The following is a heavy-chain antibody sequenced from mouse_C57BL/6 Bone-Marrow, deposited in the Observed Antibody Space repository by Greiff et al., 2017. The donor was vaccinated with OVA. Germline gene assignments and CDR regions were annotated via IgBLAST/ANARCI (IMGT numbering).Heavy chain of an antibody. J-gene: IGHJ4*01. D-gene: IGHD1-1*01. CDR2: IDPETGGT. CDR1: GYTFTDYE. V-gene: IGHV1-15*01. CDR3: TRGDSSYYAMAY. Sequence: QVQLQQSGAELVRPGASVTLSCKASGYTFTDYEMHWVKQTPVHGLEWIGAIDPETGGTAYNQKFKGKAILTADKSSSTAYMELRSLTSEDSAVYYCTRGDSSYYAMAYWGRGTAVTVTS.